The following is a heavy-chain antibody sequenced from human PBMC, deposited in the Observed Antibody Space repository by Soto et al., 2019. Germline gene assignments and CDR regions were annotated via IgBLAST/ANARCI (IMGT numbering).Heavy chain of an antibody. CDR2: ISGSGGST. J-gene: IGHJ4*02. D-gene: IGHD1-26*01. Sequence: GESLKISCAASGFTFSSYAMSWVRQAPGKGLEWVSAISGSGGSTYYADSVKGRFTISRDNSKNTLYLQMNSLRAEDTAVYYCAKDLGGGNPFDYWGQGTLVTVSS. CDR1: GFTFSSYA. V-gene: IGHV3-23*01. CDR3: AKDLGGGNPFDY.